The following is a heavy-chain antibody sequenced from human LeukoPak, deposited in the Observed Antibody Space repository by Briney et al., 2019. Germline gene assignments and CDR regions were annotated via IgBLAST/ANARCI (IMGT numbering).Heavy chain of an antibody. J-gene: IGHJ1*01. Sequence: GGSLRLSCAASGFTVSSNYMSWVRQAPGKGLEWVSVIYSGGSTDYADSVKGRFTISRDNSKNTLYLQMNSLRAEDTAVYYCAKDSLEYYYDSSGYYYGLRMGYFQHWGQGTLVTVSS. CDR3: AKDSLEYYYDSSGYYYGLRMGYFQH. CDR2: IYSGGST. V-gene: IGHV3-53*01. CDR1: GFTVSSNY. D-gene: IGHD3-22*01.